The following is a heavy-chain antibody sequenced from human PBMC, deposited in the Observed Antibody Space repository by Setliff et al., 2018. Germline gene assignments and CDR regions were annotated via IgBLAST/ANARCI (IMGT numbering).Heavy chain of an antibody. CDR2: IYHSGTT. J-gene: IGHJ4*02. CDR1: GGSITTSSYS. Sequence: SETLSLTCTVSGGSITTSSYSWGWIRQPPGKGLEWIGNIYHSGTTYYNPSLKSRLTLSVDTSKNQFSLELNSVTAADAAVYYCARRGRRLGELSLYRGAFDYWGQGTLVTVSS. D-gene: IGHD3-16*02. V-gene: IGHV4-39*01. CDR3: ARRGRRLGELSLYRGAFDY.